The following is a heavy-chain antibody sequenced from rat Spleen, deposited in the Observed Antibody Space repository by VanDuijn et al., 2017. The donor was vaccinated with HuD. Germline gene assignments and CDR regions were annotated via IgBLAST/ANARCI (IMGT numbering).Heavy chain of an antibody. Sequence: EVQLVESGGGLVQPGRSLKLSCAASGFTFSNYGMAWVRQAPTKGLEWVATINYDGSSTFYRDSVRARFTISRDTAQNTLYLQMNSPTSEDTATYYCSRGGYFRHWGQGVMVTVSS. J-gene: IGHJ2*01. CDR1: GFTFSNYG. V-gene: IGHV5-29*01. CDR3: SRGGYFRH. CDR2: INYDGSST. D-gene: IGHD2-5*01.